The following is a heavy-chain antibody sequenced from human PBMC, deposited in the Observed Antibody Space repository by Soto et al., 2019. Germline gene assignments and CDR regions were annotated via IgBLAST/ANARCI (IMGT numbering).Heavy chain of an antibody. CDR1: GGTFSSYA. D-gene: IGHD5-12*01. CDR3: ARSPRVIVAAKGTLDY. CDR2: ISASTGNT. V-gene: IGHV1-18*01. Sequence: ASVKVSCKASGGTFSSYAINWVRQAPGQGLEWMGWISASTGNTNYAESVQGRVTLTTDISTSTAYMELGSLTSNDTAVYYCARSPRVIVAAKGTLDYWGQGTPVTVSS. J-gene: IGHJ4*02.